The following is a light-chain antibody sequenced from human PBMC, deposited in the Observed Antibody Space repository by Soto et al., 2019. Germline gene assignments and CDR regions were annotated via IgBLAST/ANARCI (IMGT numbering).Light chain of an antibody. CDR1: QSVSRR. J-gene: IGKJ5*01. Sequence: EIVLTQSPGTLSLSPGGRATLSCRASQSVSRRLAWYQHRPGQSPRLLISGASMRASGVPVRFSGSGSGTDVTLTISRLEPEDFAVYYCQHDGETPITFGLGTRLEF. CDR2: GAS. V-gene: IGKV3-20*01. CDR3: QHDGETPIT.